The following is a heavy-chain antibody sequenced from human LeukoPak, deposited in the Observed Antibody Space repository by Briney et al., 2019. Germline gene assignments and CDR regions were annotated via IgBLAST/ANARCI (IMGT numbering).Heavy chain of an antibody. CDR1: GFTFNNYA. Sequence: GGSLRLSCAASGFTFNNYAFNWVRQPSGKGLEWVSGISDGGTTYYADSVKGRFTISRDNAKNSLYLQMNSLRAEDTAFYYCARDDPYSGYDYDYWGRGVLVTVSS. CDR3: ARDDPYSGYDYDY. V-gene: IGHV3-20*04. CDR2: ISDGGTT. J-gene: IGHJ4*01. D-gene: IGHD5-12*01.